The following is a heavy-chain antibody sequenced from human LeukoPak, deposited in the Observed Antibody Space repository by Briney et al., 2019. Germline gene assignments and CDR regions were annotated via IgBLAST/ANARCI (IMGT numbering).Heavy chain of an antibody. CDR3: ARWGGTRQFYFDY. V-gene: IGHV3-33*01. CDR2: IKYDGSNR. J-gene: IGHJ4*02. CDR1: GFSLSNYG. D-gene: IGHD3-16*01. Sequence: PGGSLRLSCAASGFSLSNYGLHWVRQGPGKGLEWLAVIKYDGSNRYYADSVKGRFTISKDSSENTLYLQMNRLRADDTAIYYCARWGGTRQFYFDYWGQGTLATVSS.